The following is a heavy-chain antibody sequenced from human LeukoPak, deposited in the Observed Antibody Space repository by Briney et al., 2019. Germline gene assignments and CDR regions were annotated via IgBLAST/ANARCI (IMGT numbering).Heavy chain of an antibody. D-gene: IGHD3-9*01. J-gene: IGHJ6*02. CDR3: ARDQAFDWYYYYYGMDV. V-gene: IGHV3-23*01. Sequence: GGSLRLSCAASGLTSRNYALSWVRQAPGKGLGWVPSIGTSDNATYYADSVKGRLPISRDNSKNPLYLQMNSLRAEDTAVYYCARDQAFDWYYYYYGMDVWGLGTTVSVS. CDR2: IGTSDNAT. CDR1: GLTSRNYA.